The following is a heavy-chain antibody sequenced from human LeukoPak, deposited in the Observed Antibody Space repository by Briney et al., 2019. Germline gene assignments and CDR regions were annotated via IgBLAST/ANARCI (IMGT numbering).Heavy chain of an antibody. D-gene: IGHD3-22*01. Sequence: SETLSLTCTVSGCSISSGDYYWSWIRQPPGKGLEWIAYMYYSGSTYYNPSLKSRVTMSADTSKNQLSLKLSSVTAADTAVYYCARPYYYDSRIDPWGQGILVTVSS. V-gene: IGHV4-30-4*01. CDR1: GCSISSGDYY. CDR3: ARPYYYDSRIDP. CDR2: MYYSGST. J-gene: IGHJ5*02.